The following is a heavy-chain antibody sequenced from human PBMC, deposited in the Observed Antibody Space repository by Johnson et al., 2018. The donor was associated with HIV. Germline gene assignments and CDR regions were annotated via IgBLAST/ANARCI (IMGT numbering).Heavy chain of an antibody. CDR2: ISGSGGST. CDR3: VKENHFYDSSGDPSDAFDI. D-gene: IGHD3-22*01. Sequence: EMQLVESGGGVVRPGGSLRLSCAASGFTVSSNYMSWVRQAPGKGLEWVSAISGSGGSTYYADSVKGRFTISRANSRNTLFLQMSSLRVDDTALYFCVKENHFYDSSGDPSDAFDIWGQGTLVTVSS. J-gene: IGHJ3*02. CDR1: GFTVSSNY. V-gene: IGHV3-23*04.